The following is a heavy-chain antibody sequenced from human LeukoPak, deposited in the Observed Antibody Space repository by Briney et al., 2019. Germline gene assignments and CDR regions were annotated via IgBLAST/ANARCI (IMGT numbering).Heavy chain of an antibody. CDR2: IYPGDSDT. J-gene: IGHJ4*02. CDR1: GYSFTSYW. Sequence: GESLKISCKGSGYSFTSYWIGWVRQMPGKGLEGMGIIYPGDSDTRYSPSFQGQVTISADKSISTAYLQWSSLKASDTAMYYCARQHSSSWYYFDYWGQGTLVTVSS. D-gene: IGHD6-13*01. V-gene: IGHV5-51*01. CDR3: ARQHSSSWYYFDY.